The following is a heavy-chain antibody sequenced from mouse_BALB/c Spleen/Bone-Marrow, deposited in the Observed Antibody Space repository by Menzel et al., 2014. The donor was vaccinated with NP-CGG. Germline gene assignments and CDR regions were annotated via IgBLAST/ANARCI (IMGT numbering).Heavy chain of an antibody. CDR1: GYSFTRYW. V-gene: IGHV1-74*04. CDR3: ARGSDYDVFSC. CDR2: IDPYDSET. Sequence: HVKQSRAELVRSGASAKLPFKGSGYSFTRYWMYWAEPRPGQGFVRIGRIDPYDSETHYNQKFKDKAILTVDKSSSTAYMQLSSLTSEDSAVYYCARGSDYDVFSCWGQGTLVTVTT. D-gene: IGHD2-4*01. J-gene: IGHJ3*01.